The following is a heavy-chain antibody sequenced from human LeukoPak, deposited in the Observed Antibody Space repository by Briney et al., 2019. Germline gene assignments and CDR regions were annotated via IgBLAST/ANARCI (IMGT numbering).Heavy chain of an antibody. CDR3: AIGIAVAGTYFDY. CDR2: IYYSGST. J-gene: IGHJ4*02. CDR1: GGSISTSSYY. V-gene: IGHV4-39*07. Sequence: SETLSLTCTVSGGSISTSSYYWGWIRQPPGKGLEWIGSIYYSGSTYYNPSLKSRVTISVDTSKNQFSLKLSSVTAADTAVYYCAIGIAVAGTYFDYWGQGTLVTVSS. D-gene: IGHD6-19*01.